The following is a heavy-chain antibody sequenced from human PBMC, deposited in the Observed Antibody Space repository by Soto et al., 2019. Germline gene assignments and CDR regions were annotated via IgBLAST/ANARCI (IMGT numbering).Heavy chain of an antibody. CDR1: GGSISSGGYS. Sequence: SETLSLTCGVSGGSISSGGYSCSWIRQPPGKGLEWIGYIYHSGSTYYNPSLKSRVTISVDTSKNQFSLKLNSMTAADTAVYYCARHNYGSGSTYFDYWGQGTLVTVSS. J-gene: IGHJ4*02. D-gene: IGHD3-10*01. CDR2: IYHSGST. V-gene: IGHV4-30-2*01. CDR3: ARHNYGSGSTYFDY.